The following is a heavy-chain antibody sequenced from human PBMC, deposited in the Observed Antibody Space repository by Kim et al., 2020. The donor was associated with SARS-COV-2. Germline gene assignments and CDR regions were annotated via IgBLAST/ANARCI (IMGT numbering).Heavy chain of an antibody. V-gene: IGHV5-10-1*01. CDR1: GYSFTSYW. Sequence: GASLKISCKGSGYSFTSYWISWVRQMPGKGLEWMGRIDPSDSYTNYSPSFQGHVTISADKSISTAYLQWSSLKASDTAMYYCATYSSSWPLDAFDIWGQGTMVTVSS. J-gene: IGHJ3*02. D-gene: IGHD6-13*01. CDR2: IDPSDSYT. CDR3: ATYSSSWPLDAFDI.